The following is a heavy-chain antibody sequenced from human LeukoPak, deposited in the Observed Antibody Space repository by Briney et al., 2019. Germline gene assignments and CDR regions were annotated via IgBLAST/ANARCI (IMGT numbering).Heavy chain of an antibody. D-gene: IGHD3-22*01. V-gene: IGHV3-9*01. J-gene: IGHJ3*02. CDR3: ARTRHYYDSSGYHDAFDI. Sequence: PGGSLRLSCAASGFTFDDYAMHWVRQAPGKGLEWVSGISWNSGSIGYADSVKGRFTISRDNAKNSLYLQMNSLRAEDTALYYCARTRHYYDSSGYHDAFDIWGQGTMVTVSS. CDR1: GFTFDDYA. CDR2: ISWNSGSI.